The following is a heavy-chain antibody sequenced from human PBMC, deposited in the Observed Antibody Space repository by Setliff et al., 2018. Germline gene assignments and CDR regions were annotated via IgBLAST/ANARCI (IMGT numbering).Heavy chain of an antibody. J-gene: IGHJ4*02. D-gene: IGHD3-16*01. V-gene: IGHV4-34*01. CDR2: INHSGHT. CDR1: GDSFSDYY. Sequence: PSETLSLTCAVYGDSFSDYYWSWIRQPPGQGLEWIEEINHSGHTNYSPSLRSRVTISRENAKNTVYLEMNSLRAEDTAVYYCASGIINFGGVISYWGRGTLVTVSS. CDR3: ASGIINFGGVISY.